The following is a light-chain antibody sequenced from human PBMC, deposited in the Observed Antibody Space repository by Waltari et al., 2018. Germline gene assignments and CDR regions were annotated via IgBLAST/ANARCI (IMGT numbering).Light chain of an antibody. V-gene: IGLV1-47*01. Sequence: QSVLTQPPSASGTPGQRVTISCSGSGSNIGSNYVYWYQPLPGMAPKLLVYQNNQRPSGVPARFSSSESGASASLAISGLRSEDEADYSCGVWDDTLRFVFGGGTRLTVL. CDR1: GSNIGSNY. J-gene: IGLJ2*01. CDR3: GVWDDTLRFV. CDR2: QNN.